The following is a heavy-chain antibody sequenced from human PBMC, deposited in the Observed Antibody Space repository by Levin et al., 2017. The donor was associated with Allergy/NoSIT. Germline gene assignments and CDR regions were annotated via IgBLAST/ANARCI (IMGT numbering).Heavy chain of an antibody. Sequence: SQTLSLTCTVSGVSITGYYWSWIRQPPGKGLEWVGYIFYSGTTNYNPSLKSRVTISVDTSRNQVYLRLSAVTAADTAVYYCVRGERLGGDYWGQGTLVTVSS. D-gene: IGHD3-10*01. CDR2: IFYSGTT. CDR3: VRGERLGGDY. CDR1: GVSITGYY. V-gene: IGHV4-59*01. J-gene: IGHJ4*02.